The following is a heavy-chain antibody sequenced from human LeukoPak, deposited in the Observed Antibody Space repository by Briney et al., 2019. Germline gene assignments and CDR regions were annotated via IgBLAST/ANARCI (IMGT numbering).Heavy chain of an antibody. D-gene: IGHD3-3*01. CDR2: ISGSGGST. Sequence: PGGSLRLSCAASGFTVSSNYMSWIRQAPGKGLEWVSAISGSGGSTYYADSVKGRFTISRDNSKNTLYLQMNSLRAEDTAVYYCARDRPTQHPGWSVHAFDIWGQGTMVTVSS. J-gene: IGHJ3*02. CDR1: GFTVSSNY. CDR3: ARDRPTQHPGWSVHAFDI. V-gene: IGHV3-53*01.